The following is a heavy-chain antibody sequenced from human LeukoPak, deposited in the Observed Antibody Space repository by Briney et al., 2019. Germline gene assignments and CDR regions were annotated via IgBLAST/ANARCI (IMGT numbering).Heavy chain of an antibody. V-gene: IGHV1-58*01. CDR3: AADGPVTYYYYYGMDV. D-gene: IGHD5-18*01. Sequence: SVKVSCKASGFTFTSSAVQWVRQARGQRLEWIGWIVVGSGNTNYAQKFQERVTITRDMSTSTAYMELSSLRSEDTAVYYCAADGPVTYYYYYGMDVWGQGTTVTVSS. CDR1: GFTFTSSA. J-gene: IGHJ6*02. CDR2: IVVGSGNT.